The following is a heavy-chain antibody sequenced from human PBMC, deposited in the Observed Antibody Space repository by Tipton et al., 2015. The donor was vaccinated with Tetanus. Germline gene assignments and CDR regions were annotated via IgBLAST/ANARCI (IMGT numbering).Heavy chain of an antibody. J-gene: IGHJ6*02. CDR3: ARDLRERSGTYYSYYYTMDV. CDR1: GGSLNTFY. V-gene: IGHV4-4*07. CDR2: VYSSGST. D-gene: IGHD1-26*01. Sequence: LRLSCTVSGGSLNTFYWNWIRQPAGKGLEWIGRVYSSGSTNYNPSLKSRVTMSIDASKNQFSLELTSVTAADTAVYYCARDLRERSGTYYSYYYTMDVWGQGTTVTVSS.